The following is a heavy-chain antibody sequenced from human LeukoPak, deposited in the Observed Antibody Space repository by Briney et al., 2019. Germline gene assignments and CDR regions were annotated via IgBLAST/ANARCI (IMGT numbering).Heavy chain of an antibody. Sequence: GGSLRLSCAASGFTFSSYGMHWVRQAPGKGLEWVAFIRYDGSNKYYADSVKGRFTISRDNSKNTLYLQMNSLRAEDTAVYYCAKDRRLYSYGNYFDYWGQGTLVTVPS. CDR3: AKDRRLYSYGNYFDY. V-gene: IGHV3-30*02. D-gene: IGHD5-18*01. J-gene: IGHJ4*02. CDR1: GFTFSSYG. CDR2: IRYDGSNK.